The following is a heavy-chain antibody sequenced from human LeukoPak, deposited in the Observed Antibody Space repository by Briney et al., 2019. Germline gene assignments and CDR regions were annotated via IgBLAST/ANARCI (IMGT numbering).Heavy chain of an antibody. V-gene: IGHV4-61*02. CDR1: GGSISSGSYY. CDR2: IYTSGST. D-gene: IGHD3-22*01. CDR3: AREYYYDSSGFNFDY. J-gene: IGHJ4*02. Sequence: SETLSLTCTVSGGSISSGSYYWSWIRQPAGKGLEWIGRIYTSGSTNCNPSLKSRVTISVDTSKNQFSLKLSSVTAADTAVYYCAREYYYDSSGFNFDYWGQGTLVTVSS.